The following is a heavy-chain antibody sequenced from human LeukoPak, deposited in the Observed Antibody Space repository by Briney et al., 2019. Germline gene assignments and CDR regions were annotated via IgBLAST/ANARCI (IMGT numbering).Heavy chain of an antibody. CDR3: ARDHLPAGAPGYYMDV. Sequence: SETLSLTCTVSGGSISGYFWTWIRQPAGKGLEWIGRIYSSGSNNYNPSLKSRVTMSVDTSKNQFSLMLRSVTAADTAVYYCARDHLPAGAPGYYMDVWGKGTTVTVSS. V-gene: IGHV4-4*07. CDR2: IYSSGSN. D-gene: IGHD4/OR15-4a*01. J-gene: IGHJ6*03. CDR1: GGSISGYF.